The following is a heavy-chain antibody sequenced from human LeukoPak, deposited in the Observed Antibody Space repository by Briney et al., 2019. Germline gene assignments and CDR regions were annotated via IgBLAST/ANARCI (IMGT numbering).Heavy chain of an antibody. CDR1: GFTFSGFW. D-gene: IGHD6-19*01. Sequence: GGSLRLSCAASGFTFSGFWMHWVRQAPGKGLVWVSCISFDGSDATYADSVKGRFTISRDNAKNTLHLQMDSLTVEDTAVYYCARVAGPFDYWGQGTLVTVSS. V-gene: IGHV3-74*01. J-gene: IGHJ4*02. CDR2: ISFDGSDA. CDR3: ARVAGPFDY.